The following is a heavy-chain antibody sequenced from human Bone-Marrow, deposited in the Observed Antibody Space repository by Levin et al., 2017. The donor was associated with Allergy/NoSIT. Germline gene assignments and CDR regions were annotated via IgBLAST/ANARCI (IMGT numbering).Heavy chain of an antibody. D-gene: IGHD2-2*01. CDR2: IWYDGSNK. V-gene: IGHV3-33*01. CDR3: ARDCPSGGQLLFPGAFDI. CDR1: GFTFSSYG. Sequence: GESLKISCAASGFTFSSYGMHWVRQAPGKGLEWVAVIWYDGSNKYYADSVKGRFTISRDNSKNTLYLQMNSLRAEDTAVYYCARDCPSGGQLLFPGAFDIWGQGTMVTVSS. J-gene: IGHJ3*02.